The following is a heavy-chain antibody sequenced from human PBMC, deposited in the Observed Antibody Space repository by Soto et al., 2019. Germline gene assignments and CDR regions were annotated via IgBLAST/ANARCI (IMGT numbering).Heavy chain of an antibody. CDR1: GFTFSSYS. D-gene: IGHD3-3*01. V-gene: IGHV3-21*01. J-gene: IGHJ6*03. CDR2: ISSSSSYI. Sequence: GGSLRLSCAASGFTFSSYSMNWVRQAPGKGLEWVSSISSSSSYIYYADSVKGRFTISRDNAKNSLYMQMNSLRAEDTAVYYCARYDVWSGYYTREDYYYYMDVWGKGTTVTVSS. CDR3: ARYDVWSGYYTREDYYYYMDV.